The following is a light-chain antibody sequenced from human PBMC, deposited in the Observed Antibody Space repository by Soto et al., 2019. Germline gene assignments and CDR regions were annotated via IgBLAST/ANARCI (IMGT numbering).Light chain of an antibody. CDR2: EVS. V-gene: IGLV2-14*01. CDR3: SSSTTFTTLV. Sequence: ALTQPASVSGSPGQSITISCTGTSNDVGSYDFVSWYQQQPGKAPKLLIYEVSNRPSGVSHRSSGSKSDNTASLTISGLQSEDEADYYCSSSTTFTTLVFGTGTKVTVL. J-gene: IGLJ1*01. CDR1: SNDVGSYDF.